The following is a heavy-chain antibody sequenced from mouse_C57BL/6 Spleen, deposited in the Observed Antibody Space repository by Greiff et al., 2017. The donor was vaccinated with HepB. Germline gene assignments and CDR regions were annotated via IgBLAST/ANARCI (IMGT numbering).Heavy chain of an antibody. CDR3: ARGGFSLYYSNYDYAMDY. CDR2: ISYDGSN. V-gene: IGHV3-6*01. Sequence: EVKLMESGPGLVKPSQSLSLTCSVTGYSITSGYYWNWIRQFPGNKLEWMGYISYDGSNNYNPSLKNRISITRDTSKNQFFLKLNSVTTEDTATYYCARGGFSLYYSNYDYAMDYWGQGTSVTVSS. CDR1: GYSITSGYY. J-gene: IGHJ4*01. D-gene: IGHD2-5*01.